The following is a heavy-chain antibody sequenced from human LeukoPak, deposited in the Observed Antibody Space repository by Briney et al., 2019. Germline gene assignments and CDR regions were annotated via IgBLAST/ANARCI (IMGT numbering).Heavy chain of an antibody. D-gene: IGHD2-2*01. J-gene: IGHJ4*02. CDR3: ARGPKVPAPTYYFDY. CDR1: GFTFSTYA. CDR2: LSGSGAST. Sequence: GGSLRLSCAASGFTFSTYAMTWVRQAPGKGLEWVSALSGSGASTFHADSVKGRFTIPRDNSKNTLYLQMNSLRDEDTAVYYCARGPKVPAPTYYFDYWGQGILVTVSS. V-gene: IGHV3-23*01.